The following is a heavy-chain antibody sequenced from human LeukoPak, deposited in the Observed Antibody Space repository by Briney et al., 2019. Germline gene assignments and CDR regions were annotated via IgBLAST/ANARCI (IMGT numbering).Heavy chain of an antibody. V-gene: IGHV1-24*01. J-gene: IGHJ6*03. CDR3: ATDRGYSSSSNRPSYYYYYMDV. CDR1: GYTLTELS. D-gene: IGHD6-13*01. Sequence: GASVKVSCKVSGYTLTELSMHWVRQAPGKGLEWMGGFDPGDGETIYAQKFQGRVTMTEDTSTDTAYMELSSLRSEDTAVYYCATDRGYSSSSNRPSYYYYYMDVWGKGTTVTVSS. CDR2: FDPGDGET.